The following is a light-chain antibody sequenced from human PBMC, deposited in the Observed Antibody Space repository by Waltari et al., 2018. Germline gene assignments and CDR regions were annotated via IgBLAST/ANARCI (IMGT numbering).Light chain of an antibody. Sequence: ESVLTQSPATQSLSHGERATLSSRASQIVSNNLAWYQQKPGQAPRLLIYDVSSRATGIPARISARGAGTDFTLTISSLEPEDSAVYYCQQRTSWPPGLSFGGGTNVEIK. CDR1: QIVSNN. J-gene: IGKJ4*01. V-gene: IGKV3-11*01. CDR3: QQRTSWPPGLS. CDR2: DVS.